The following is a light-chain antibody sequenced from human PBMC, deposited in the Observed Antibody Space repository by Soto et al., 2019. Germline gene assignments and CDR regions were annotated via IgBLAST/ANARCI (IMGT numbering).Light chain of an antibody. CDR2: EVS. CDR3: CSYAGSSTLYV. CDR1: SSDVGSYNL. V-gene: IGLV2-23*02. J-gene: IGLJ1*01. Sequence: QSALTQPASVSGSPGQSITISCTGTSSDVGSYNLVSWYQQHPGKAPKLMIYEVSKRPSGVSNRFSGSKSGNTASLTISGLQAEDEADYYCCSYAGSSTLYVFGTGTKLIVL.